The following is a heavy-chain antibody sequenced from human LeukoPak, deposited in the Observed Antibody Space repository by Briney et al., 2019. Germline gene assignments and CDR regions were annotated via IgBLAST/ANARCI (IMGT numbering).Heavy chain of an antibody. J-gene: IGHJ4*02. CDR2: IYYSGSI. V-gene: IGHV4-59*08. CDR3: ARVLDYYGSGTYSFDH. CDR1: GGSISTYY. D-gene: IGHD3-10*01. Sequence: PSETLSLTCTVSGGSISTYYWSWIRQPPGKGLEWIGYIYYSGSINYNPSLKSRVTISVDTSKNQFSLKVNSVTAADTAVYYCARVLDYYGSGTYSFDHWGQGTLVTVSS.